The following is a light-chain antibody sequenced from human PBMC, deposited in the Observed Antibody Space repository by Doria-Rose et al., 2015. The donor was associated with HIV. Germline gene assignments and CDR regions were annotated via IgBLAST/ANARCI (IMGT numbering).Light chain of an antibody. CDR1: QSFSSIY. V-gene: IGKV3-20*01. Sequence: TQSPGTLSLSPGERATLSCRASQSFSSIYLAWYQQKPGQAPSLLIYDGSTRATGIPDRFSASGSGTDFTLSINRLEPEDFALYYCHLYSTSWTFGQGTKVEI. CDR2: DGS. CDR3: HLYSTSWT. J-gene: IGKJ1*01.